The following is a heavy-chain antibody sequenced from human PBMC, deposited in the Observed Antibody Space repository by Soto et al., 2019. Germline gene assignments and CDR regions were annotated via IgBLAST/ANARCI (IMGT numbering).Heavy chain of an antibody. D-gene: IGHD3-3*01. CDR1: GDSISSSSSYY. Sequence: SETLSLSCTVSGDSISSSSSYYWGWIRQPPGKGLEWIGSIYYSGTTYYNPSLKSRATIYVDTSMAQFSLRLSSVTAADTAVYYCARQYITVLGVINFKLALDYFGFWGQGALVTV. J-gene: IGHJ4*02. CDR3: ARQYITVLGVINFKLALDYFGF. V-gene: IGHV4-39*01. CDR2: IYYSGTT.